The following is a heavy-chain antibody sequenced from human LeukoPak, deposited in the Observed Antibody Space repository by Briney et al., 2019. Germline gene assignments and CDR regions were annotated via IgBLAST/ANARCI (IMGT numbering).Heavy chain of an antibody. D-gene: IGHD3-22*01. V-gene: IGHV3-23*01. CDR2: ISGSGGGT. J-gene: IGHJ4*02. CDR1: GFTFSSYA. CDR3: AKTTPYYYDSSGYYPYYFDY. Sequence: GGSLRLSCAASGFTFSSYAMSWVRQAPGKGLEWVSAISGSGGGTYYAASVKGRFTISRDNSKNTLYLQMNSLRAEDTAVYYCAKTTPYYYDSSGYYPYYFDYWGQGTLVTVSS.